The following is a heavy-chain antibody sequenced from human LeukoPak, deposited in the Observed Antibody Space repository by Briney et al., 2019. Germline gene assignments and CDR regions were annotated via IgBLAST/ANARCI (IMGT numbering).Heavy chain of an antibody. J-gene: IGHJ6*03. CDR3: AKGGSRQSSLYYYYMDV. CDR2: ISGSGGST. V-gene: IGHV3-23*01. CDR1: GFTSSNYW. Sequence: GGSLRLSCAASGFTSSNYWMSWVRQAPGKGLEWVSAISGSGGSTYYADSVKGRFTISRDNSKNTLYLQMNSLRAEDTAVYYCAKGGSRQSSLYYYYMDVWGKGTTVTVSS. D-gene: IGHD3-16*01.